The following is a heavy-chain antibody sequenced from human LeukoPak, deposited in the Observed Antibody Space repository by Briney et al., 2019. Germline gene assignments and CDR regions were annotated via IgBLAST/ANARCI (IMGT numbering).Heavy chain of an antibody. Sequence: KSGGSLRLSCAASGFTFSDYYMSWIRQAPGKGLERLSYISSSSTYTNYADSVKGRFTISRDNAKNSLHLQMNSLRAEDTAVYYCARAARSGSYPIDYWGQGTLVTVSS. CDR1: GFTFSDYY. V-gene: IGHV3-11*06. D-gene: IGHD1-26*01. CDR3: ARAARSGSYPIDY. J-gene: IGHJ4*02. CDR2: ISSSSTYT.